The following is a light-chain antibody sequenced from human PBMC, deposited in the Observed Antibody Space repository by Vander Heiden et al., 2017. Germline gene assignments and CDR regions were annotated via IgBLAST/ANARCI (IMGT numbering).Light chain of an antibody. V-gene: IGKV3-15*01. Sequence: EIVMTQSPATLSVSRGERDTLSCRASQSVSNNLAWYQQKPGQAPRLLIYDASTRAIGIPARFSGSGSGTEFTLTISSLQSEDFAVYYCQQYNNWPPYTFGQGTKLEIK. CDR3: QQYNNWPPYT. J-gene: IGKJ2*01. CDR1: QSVSNN. CDR2: DAS.